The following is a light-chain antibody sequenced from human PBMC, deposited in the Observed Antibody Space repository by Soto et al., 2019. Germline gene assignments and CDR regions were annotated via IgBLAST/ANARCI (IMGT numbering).Light chain of an antibody. Sequence: DIQMTQSPSTLSASVGDRVTVTCRASQGISTWLAWYQQKPGKAPNLLIYKASSLESGVPSRFSGSGSGTEFTLTISCLQPDDFATYYCQQYNSYPWTFGQGTKVDIK. CDR2: KAS. CDR1: QGISTW. CDR3: QQYNSYPWT. J-gene: IGKJ1*01. V-gene: IGKV1-5*03.